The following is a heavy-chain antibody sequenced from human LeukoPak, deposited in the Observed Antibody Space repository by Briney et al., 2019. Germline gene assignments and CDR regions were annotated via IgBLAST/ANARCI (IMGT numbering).Heavy chain of an antibody. Sequence: SVKVSCKASGGTFSSYAISWVRQAPGQGLEWMGGIIPIFGTANYAQKFQGRVTITTEESTSTAYMELSSLRSEDTAVYYCARSYYYDSSGYSPFDPWGQGTLVTVSS. J-gene: IGHJ5*02. V-gene: IGHV1-69*05. CDR2: IIPIFGTA. CDR1: GGTFSSYA. D-gene: IGHD3-22*01. CDR3: ARSYYYDSSGYSPFDP.